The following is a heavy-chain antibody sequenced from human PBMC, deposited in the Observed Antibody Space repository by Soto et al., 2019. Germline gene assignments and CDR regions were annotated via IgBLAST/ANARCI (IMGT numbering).Heavy chain of an antibody. CDR3: ARDTPPTDY. CDR1: GYTFTSYH. D-gene: IGHD2-15*01. Sequence: QVQLVQSGAEVKKPGASVKVSCKTSGYTFTSYHISWVRQAPGQGLEWMGWISAYNTNTNYEQKFQGRVTMATDTLTTTAYWDLRSVSSHDTAVYYTARDTPPTDYWGHGTQVIIAS. V-gene: IGHV1-18*01. J-gene: IGHJ4*01. CDR2: ISAYNTNT.